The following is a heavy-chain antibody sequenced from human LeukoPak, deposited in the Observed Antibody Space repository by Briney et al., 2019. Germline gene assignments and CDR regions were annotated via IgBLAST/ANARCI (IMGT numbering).Heavy chain of an antibody. CDR3: ARLGIAAAAYFDY. V-gene: IGHV4-59*08. D-gene: IGHD6-13*01. Sequence: SETLSLTCTVPGGSMSSHYWSWIRQPPGKGLEWIGYIYYSGTTNYNPSLKSRVTISVDTSKNQFSLKLNSVTAADTAVYYCARLGIAAAAYFDYWGQGNLVTVSS. CDR1: GGSMSSHY. J-gene: IGHJ4*02. CDR2: IYYSGTT.